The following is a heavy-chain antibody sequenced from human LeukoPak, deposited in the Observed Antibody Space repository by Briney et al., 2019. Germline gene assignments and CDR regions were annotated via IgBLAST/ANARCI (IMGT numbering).Heavy chain of an antibody. D-gene: IGHD3-10*01. CDR3: ARDSGRGGDFDY. V-gene: IGHV3-74*01. CDR2: IKSDGSST. CDR1: GFTFSNYW. Sequence: GGSLRLSCAASGFTFSNYWMYWVRQAPGKGLVWVSRIKSDGSSTSCADSVKGRFTISRDNVKNTLNLQMDRLRAEDTAVYYCARDSGRGGDFDYWGQGTLVTVSS. J-gene: IGHJ4*02.